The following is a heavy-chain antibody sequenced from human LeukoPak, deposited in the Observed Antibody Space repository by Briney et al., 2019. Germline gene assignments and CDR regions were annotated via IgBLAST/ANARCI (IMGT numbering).Heavy chain of an antibody. Sequence: ASVKVSCKTSGYTFTGYYMHWVRQAPGQGLEWMGWINPNSGGTNYAQKFQGRVTMTRDTSITTAYMELSRLRSDDTAVYYCARVYPRIQLWSPLFDYWGQGTLVTASS. D-gene: IGHD5-18*01. J-gene: IGHJ4*02. CDR3: ARVYPRIQLWSPLFDY. V-gene: IGHV1-2*02. CDR2: INPNSGGT. CDR1: GYTFTGYY.